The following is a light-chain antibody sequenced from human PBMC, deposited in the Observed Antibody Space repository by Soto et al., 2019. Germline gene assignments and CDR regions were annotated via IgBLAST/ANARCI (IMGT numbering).Light chain of an antibody. CDR3: AAWDDSLSGAV. V-gene: IGLV1-47*01. Sequence: QSVLTQPPSASGTPGQRVTISCSGSSSNIGTYTVDWYQQVPGTAPKLLIYRSDQRPSGVPDRFSGSKSGTSASLAISGLRSEDEADYYCAAWDDSLSGAVFGGGTQLTVL. CDR1: SSNIGTYT. CDR2: RSD. J-gene: IGLJ7*01.